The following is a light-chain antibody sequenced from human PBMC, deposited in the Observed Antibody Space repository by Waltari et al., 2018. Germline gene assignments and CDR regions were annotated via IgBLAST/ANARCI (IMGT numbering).Light chain of an antibody. CDR1: NLGDEY. CDR2: QDN. J-gene: IGLJ2*01. Sequence: SFELTQLPSVSVSPGQTASISCSGDNLGDEYVCWYQQRPGQAPLLVINQDNQRPSGIPERFSGSNSGNTATLTISGTQAVDEADYYCQAWVSSTGVVFGGGTKLTVL. V-gene: IGLV3-1*01. CDR3: QAWVSSTGVV.